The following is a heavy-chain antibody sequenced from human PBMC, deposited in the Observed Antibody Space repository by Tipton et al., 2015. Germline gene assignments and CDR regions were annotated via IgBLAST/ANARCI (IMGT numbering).Heavy chain of an antibody. CDR3: AREVWYYDSSGYDY. J-gene: IGHJ4*02. CDR2: IYHSGST. V-gene: IGHV4-4*02. D-gene: IGHD3-22*01. Sequence: TLSLTCAVSSASISSSNWWSWVRQPPGKGLEWIGEIYHSGSTNYNPSLKSRVTISVDTSKNQFSLHLSSVTAADTAVYYCAREVWYYDSSGYDYWGQGTLVTVSS. CDR1: SASISSSNW.